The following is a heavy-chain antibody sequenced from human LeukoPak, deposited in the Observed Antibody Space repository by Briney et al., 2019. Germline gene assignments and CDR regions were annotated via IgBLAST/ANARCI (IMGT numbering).Heavy chain of an antibody. V-gene: IGHV4-34*01. CDR2: INHSGST. CDR1: GGSISGYY. J-gene: IGHJ4*02. Sequence: SETLSLTCTVSGGSISGYYWSWIRQPPGKGLEWIGEINHSGSTNYNPSLKSRVTISVDTSKNQFSLKLSSVTAADTAVYYCARGYDFWSGYYDYWGQGTLVTVSS. D-gene: IGHD3-3*01. CDR3: ARGYDFWSGYYDY.